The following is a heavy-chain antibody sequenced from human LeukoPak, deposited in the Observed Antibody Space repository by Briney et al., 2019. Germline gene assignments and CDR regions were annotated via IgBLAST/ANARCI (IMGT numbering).Heavy chain of an antibody. D-gene: IGHD3-10*01. CDR1: GGSISSYY. V-gene: IGHV4-59*01. CDR2: IYYSGST. Sequence: SETLSLTCTVSGGSISSYYWSWIRQPPGKGLEWIGYIYYSGSTNYNPSLKSRVTISVDTSKNQFSLKLSSVTAADTAVYYCARYYGGSGSPYYYYYMDVWGKGTTVTISS. J-gene: IGHJ6*03. CDR3: ARYYGGSGSPYYYYYMDV.